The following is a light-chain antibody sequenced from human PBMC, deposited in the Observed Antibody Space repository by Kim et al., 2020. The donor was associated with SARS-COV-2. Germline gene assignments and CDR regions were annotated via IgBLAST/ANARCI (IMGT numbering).Light chain of an antibody. J-gene: IGKJ4*01. CDR3: QKYSSAPLT. Sequence: DIQMTQSPSSLSASVGDRVTITCRASQGISSYLAWYQQKPGKIPKVLIYAASTLKSGVPSRFSGSGSGTEFTLTITNLRPEDVATYYCQKYSSAPLTFGGGTKVDIK. CDR1: QGISSY. CDR2: AAS. V-gene: IGKV1-27*01.